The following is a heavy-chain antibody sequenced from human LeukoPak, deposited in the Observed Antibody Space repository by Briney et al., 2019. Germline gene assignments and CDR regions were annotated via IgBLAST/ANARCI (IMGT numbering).Heavy chain of an antibody. CDR1: GGSISSYY. CDR2: IYYSGST. Sequence: ASETLSLTCTVSGGSISSYYRSWIRQPPGKGLEWIGYIYYSGSTNYNPSLKSRVTISVDTSKNQFSLKLSSVTAADTAVYYCARVRATGPFDYWGQGTLVTVSS. D-gene: IGHD5-24*01. CDR3: ARVRATGPFDY. V-gene: IGHV4-59*01. J-gene: IGHJ4*02.